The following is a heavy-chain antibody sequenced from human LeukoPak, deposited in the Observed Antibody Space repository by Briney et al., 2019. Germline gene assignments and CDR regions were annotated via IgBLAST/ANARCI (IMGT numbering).Heavy chain of an antibody. Sequence: GGSLRLSCAASGFTFSSYAMSWVRQAPGKGLEWVSVISGSGGTTYYADSVKGRFTISRDNSKSTLFLQMNSLRAEDTAVYYCARGNGKAATGNVVDYWGQGTLVTVSS. J-gene: IGHJ4*02. D-gene: IGHD6-13*01. CDR1: GFTFSSYA. CDR3: ARGNGKAATGNVVDY. V-gene: IGHV3-23*01. CDR2: ISGSGGTT.